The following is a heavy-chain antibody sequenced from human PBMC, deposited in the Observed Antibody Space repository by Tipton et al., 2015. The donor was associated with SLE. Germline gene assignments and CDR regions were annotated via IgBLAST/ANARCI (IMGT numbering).Heavy chain of an antibody. J-gene: IGHJ4*02. D-gene: IGHD2-2*01. CDR1: GFTFSDYT. CDR3: VRSDCGSTGCKLLDY. Sequence: SLRLSCSASGFTFSDYTMHWVRQSPGKGLESLTLISSYGEPLYSADYLKGKFTISRDNSKNTLYLQMTSLLSEDSAVYFCVRSDCGSTGCKLLDYWGQGALVPVSS. V-gene: IGHV3-64D*08. CDR2: ISSYGEPL.